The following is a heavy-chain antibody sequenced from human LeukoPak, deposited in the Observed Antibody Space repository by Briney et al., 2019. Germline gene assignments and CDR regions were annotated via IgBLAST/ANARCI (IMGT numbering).Heavy chain of an antibody. Sequence: ASVRVSCKASLYNFIDYYMHWGRQAPGEGLEWMGWINPNSGATHYAQNFQGRVTMTSDTSISTVYMELSRLGFDDTAVYYCARGIEVDGVLADITDSVTSLDDLWGRGTLVTLSS. CDR3: ARGIEVDGVLADITDSVTSLDDL. D-gene: IGHD2-8*02. CDR1: LYNFIDYY. J-gene: IGHJ2*01. CDR2: INPNSGAT. V-gene: IGHV1-2*02.